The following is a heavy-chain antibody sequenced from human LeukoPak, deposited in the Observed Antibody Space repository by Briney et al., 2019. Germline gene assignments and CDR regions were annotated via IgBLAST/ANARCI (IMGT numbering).Heavy chain of an antibody. Sequence: GASVKVSCKASGGTFSSYAISWVRQAPGQGLEWMGGIIPIFGTANYAQKFQGRVTITADESTSTAYMELSSLRSEDTAVYYCARDYGDGEKLFDYWGQGTLVTVSS. CDR2: IIPIFGTA. J-gene: IGHJ4*02. V-gene: IGHV1-69*01. D-gene: IGHD4-17*01. CDR1: GGTFSSYA. CDR3: ARDYGDGEKLFDY.